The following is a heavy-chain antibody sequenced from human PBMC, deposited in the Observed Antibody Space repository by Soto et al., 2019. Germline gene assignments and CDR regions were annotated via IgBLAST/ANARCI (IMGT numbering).Heavy chain of an antibody. Sequence: QVQLQESGPGLVKPSQTLSLTCTVSGGSISSGGYYWSWIRQHPGKCLEWIGYIYYSGSTYYNPSLQRRVTISVDTSKNQFSLKLSSVTAADTAVYYCAGYGDFWSGFGIWGQGTLVTVSS. J-gene: IGHJ4*02. CDR2: IYYSGST. V-gene: IGHV4-31*03. CDR3: AGYGDFWSGFGI. CDR1: GGSISSGGYY. D-gene: IGHD3-3*01.